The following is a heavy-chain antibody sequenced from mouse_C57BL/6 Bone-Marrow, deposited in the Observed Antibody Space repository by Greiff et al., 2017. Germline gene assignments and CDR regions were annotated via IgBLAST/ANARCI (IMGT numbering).Heavy chain of an antibody. CDR1: GYTFTSYW. V-gene: IGHV1-61*01. J-gene: IGHJ2*01. Sequence: QVQLKQPGAELVRPGSSVKLSCKASGYTFTSYWMDWVKQRPGQGLEWIGNIYPSDSETHYNQKFKDKATLTVDKSSSAAYMQLSSLTSEDSAVYYCARGLLEYWGEGTTLTVSS. CDR3: ARGLLEY. CDR2: IYPSDSET.